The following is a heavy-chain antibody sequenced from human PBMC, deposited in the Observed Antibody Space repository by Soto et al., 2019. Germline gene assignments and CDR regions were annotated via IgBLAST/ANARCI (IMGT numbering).Heavy chain of an antibody. CDR1: CASMSSHY. Sequence: NPSETLSLTCTVSCASMSSHYWTWLRQPPGKGLEWIGYISYSGSTYYNPSLKSRVTISADTSRNQFSLKLSSVIAADTAVYFCARADPDASVGFWGQGTLVTVSS. D-gene: IGHD3-16*01. J-gene: IGHJ4*02. CDR3: ARADPDASVGF. CDR2: ISYSGST. V-gene: IGHV4-59*11.